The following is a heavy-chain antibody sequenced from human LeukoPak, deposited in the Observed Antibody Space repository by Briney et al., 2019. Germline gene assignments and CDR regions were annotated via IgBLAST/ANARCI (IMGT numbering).Heavy chain of an antibody. J-gene: IGHJ3*02. V-gene: IGHV4-59*01. CDR3: ARDSSSWYNFDI. CDR2: IYYSGST. Sequence: SGTLSLTCTVSGGSISSYYWSWIRQPPGNRLEWIGYIYYSGSTNYNPSLKSRVTISVDTSKNQFSLKLSSVTAADTAVYYCARDSSSWYNFDIWGQGTMVTVSS. D-gene: IGHD6-13*01. CDR1: GGSISSYY.